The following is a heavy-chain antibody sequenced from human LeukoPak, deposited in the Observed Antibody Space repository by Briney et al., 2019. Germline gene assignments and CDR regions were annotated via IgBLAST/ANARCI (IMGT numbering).Heavy chain of an antibody. V-gene: IGHV3-48*02. Sequence: GGSLRLSCAASGFTFSRYTMNWVRQAPGKGLEWVSHISTSGSAMYYADSVKGRFTISRDNAKDSLYLQMNSLRDEDTAVYYCASSGSYRFGYWGQGTLVTVSS. D-gene: IGHD1-26*01. CDR2: ISTSGSAM. CDR1: GFTFSRYT. CDR3: ASSGSYRFGY. J-gene: IGHJ4*02.